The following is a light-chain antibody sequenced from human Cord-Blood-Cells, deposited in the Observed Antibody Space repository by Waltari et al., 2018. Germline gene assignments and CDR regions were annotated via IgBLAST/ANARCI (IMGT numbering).Light chain of an antibody. J-gene: IGLJ2*01. Sequence: QSALTQPASVSGYPGQSITISCTGTTTYVGGSTSVSCYQQHPGKAPKLMIYDVSNRPSGVSNRFSGSKSGNTASLTISGLQAEDEADYYCSSYTSSSTLVVFGGGTKLTVL. CDR1: TTYVGGSTS. CDR2: DVS. V-gene: IGLV2-14*01. CDR3: SSYTSSSTLVV.